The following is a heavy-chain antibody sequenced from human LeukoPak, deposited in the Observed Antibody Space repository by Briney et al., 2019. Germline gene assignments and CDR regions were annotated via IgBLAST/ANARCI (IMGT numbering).Heavy chain of an antibody. V-gene: IGHV3-7*01. CDR3: AREAILGEYYFDY. J-gene: IGHJ4*02. D-gene: IGHD3-16*01. CDR2: IKQDGSEK. CDR1: GLTFSSYW. Sequence: HPGGSLRLSCAASGLTFSSYWMSWVRQAPGKGLEWVANIKQDGSEKYYVDSVKGRFTISRDNAKNSLYLQMNSLRAEDTAVYYCAREAILGEYYFDYWGQGTLVTVSS.